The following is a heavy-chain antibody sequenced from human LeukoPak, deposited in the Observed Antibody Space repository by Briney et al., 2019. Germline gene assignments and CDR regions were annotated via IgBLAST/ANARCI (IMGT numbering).Heavy chain of an antibody. Sequence: ASVKVSCKASGYTFTSYDINWVRQATGQGLEWMGWMNPNSGNTGYAQKFQGRVTITRNTSISTAYMELSSLRSEDTAVYYCARGNVYYDFWSGYYPYGWSDPWGQGTLVTVSS. J-gene: IGHJ5*02. CDR2: MNPNSGNT. CDR3: ARGNVYYDFWSGYYPYGWSDP. V-gene: IGHV1-8*03. D-gene: IGHD3-3*01. CDR1: GYTFTSYD.